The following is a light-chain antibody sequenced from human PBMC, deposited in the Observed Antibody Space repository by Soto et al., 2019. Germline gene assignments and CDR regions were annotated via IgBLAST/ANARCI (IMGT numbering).Light chain of an antibody. CDR2: DAS. V-gene: IGKV1-33*01. Sequence: DIQMTQSPSSLSASVGDRVTITCQASHDINNYLNWYQQKPGKAPRLLIYDASNLETGVPSRFSGSGSGTDFTFTISSLQSEDSAVYYCHQYNSWPRGTFGPGTKVEIK. J-gene: IGKJ3*01. CDR3: HQYNSWPRGT. CDR1: HDINNY.